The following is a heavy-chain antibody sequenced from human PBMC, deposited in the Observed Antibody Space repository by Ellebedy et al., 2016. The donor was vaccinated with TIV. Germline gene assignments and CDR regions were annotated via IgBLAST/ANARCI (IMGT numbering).Heavy chain of an antibody. CDR2: IIPILGIA. CDR1: GCTFSSYA. CDR3: ASSRDSSSWYFGGYYYYGMDV. V-gene: IGHV1-69*04. J-gene: IGHJ6*02. Sequence: AASVKVSCKASGCTFSSYAISWVRQAPGQGLEWMGRIIPILGIANYAQKFQGRVTITADKSTSTAYMELSSLRSADTAVYYCASSRDSSSWYFGGYYYYGMDVWGQGTTVTVS. D-gene: IGHD6-13*01.